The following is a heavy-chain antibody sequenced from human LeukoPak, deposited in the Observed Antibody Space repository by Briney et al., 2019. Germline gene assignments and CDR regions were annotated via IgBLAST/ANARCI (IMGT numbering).Heavy chain of an antibody. Sequence: PGGSLRLSCAASGFTFSSYGMHWVRQAPGKGLEWVAFISYDGREVYYADSVKGRFTISRDNSKNTLYLQMNSLRSEDTAVFYCAKELERKGFFDYWGQGTLITVSS. V-gene: IGHV3-30*02. D-gene: IGHD3-3*01. CDR3: AKELERKGFFDY. CDR2: ISYDGREV. CDR1: GFTFSSYG. J-gene: IGHJ4*02.